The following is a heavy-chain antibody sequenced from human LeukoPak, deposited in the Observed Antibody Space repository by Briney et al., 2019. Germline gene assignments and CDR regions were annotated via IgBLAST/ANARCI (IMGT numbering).Heavy chain of an antibody. CDR3: ARGSPPDY. CDR2: ISNDGSRE. Sequence: GGSLRLSCAPSGFTFSRHGMHWVRQAPGKGLEWVAIISNDGSREYYAHSVEGRFTISRDNSKNTLYLQMDSLRAEDTAVYYCARGSPPDYWGQGTLVTVSS. J-gene: IGHJ4*02. V-gene: IGHV3-30*03. CDR1: GFTFSRHG.